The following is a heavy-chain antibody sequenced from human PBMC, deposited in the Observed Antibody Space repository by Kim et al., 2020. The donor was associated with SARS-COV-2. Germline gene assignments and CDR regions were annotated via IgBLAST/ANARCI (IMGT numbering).Heavy chain of an antibody. CDR2: IDCGNGNT. CDR3: LGGFYFDY. J-gene: IGHJ4*02. D-gene: IGHD3-16*01. Sequence: ASVKVSCKTSGHIITRDSIHWVRQAPGQGLEWMGRIDCGNGNTIYSQKFQGRVTFTTDTSASTAYMELSFLRSEDSAVYYCLGGFYFDYWGQGTLVTVSS. V-gene: IGHV1-3*01. CDR1: GHIITRDS.